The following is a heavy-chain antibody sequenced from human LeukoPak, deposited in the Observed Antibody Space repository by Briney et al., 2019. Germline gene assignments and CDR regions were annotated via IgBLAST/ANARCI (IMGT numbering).Heavy chain of an antibody. CDR2: IYYSGST. CDR1: GGSISSTSYY. D-gene: IGHD3-22*01. J-gene: IGHJ4*02. Sequence: SETLCLTCTVSGGSISSTSYYWGWIRQPPGKGLEWIGSIYYSGSTYYNPSLKSRVTISVDTSKNQFSLKLSSVTAADTAVYYCASQSPIVVAIFDYWGQGTLVTVSS. V-gene: IGHV4-39*01. CDR3: ASQSPIVVAIFDY.